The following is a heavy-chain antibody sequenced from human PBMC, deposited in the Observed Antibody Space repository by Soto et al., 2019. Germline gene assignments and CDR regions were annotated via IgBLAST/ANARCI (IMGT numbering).Heavy chain of an antibody. V-gene: IGHV4-59*01. CDR1: GASITTYY. D-gene: IGHD1-1*01. J-gene: IGHJ4*02. CDR3: ARNARVHDF. CDR2: IYHTGVT. Sequence: SDTLSLTCTVSGASITTYYWSWFRQPPGQGLESLGYIYHTGVTNSNPSLRGRLSISIDTAKNQFSLKLSSVTSADTAIYYCARNARVHDFWGPGILVTVSS.